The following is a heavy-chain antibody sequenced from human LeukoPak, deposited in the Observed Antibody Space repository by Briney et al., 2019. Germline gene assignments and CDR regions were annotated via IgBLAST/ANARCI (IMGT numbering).Heavy chain of an antibody. Sequence: GGSLRLSCAASGFTFSSYWMHWVRQAPGKGLVWVSRINTDGSSTSYADSVKGRFTISRDNSKNTLYLQMNSLRAEDTAVYYCARGHGYGPEYYFDYWGQGTLVTVSS. CDR2: INTDGSST. CDR1: GFTFSSYW. J-gene: IGHJ4*02. D-gene: IGHD5-12*01. V-gene: IGHV3-74*01. CDR3: ARGHGYGPEYYFDY.